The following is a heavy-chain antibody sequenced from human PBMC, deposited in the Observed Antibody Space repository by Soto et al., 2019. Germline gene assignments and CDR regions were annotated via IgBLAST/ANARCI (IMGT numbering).Heavy chain of an antibody. CDR2: IYYSGST. V-gene: IGHV4-59*01. J-gene: IGHJ5*02. CDR3: AGHNFFNWFDP. Sequence: KPSETLSLTCTVSGGSISSYYWSWIRQPPGKGLEWIGYIYYSGSTNYNPSLKSRVTISVDTSKNQFSLKLSSVTAVDTAVYYCAGHNFFNWFDPWGQGTLVTVSS. D-gene: IGHD1-1*01. CDR1: GGSISSYY.